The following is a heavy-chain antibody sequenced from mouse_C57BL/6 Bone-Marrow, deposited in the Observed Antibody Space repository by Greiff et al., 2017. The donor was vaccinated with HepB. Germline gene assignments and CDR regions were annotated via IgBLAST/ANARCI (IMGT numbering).Heavy chain of an antibody. CDR3: TTIYPDY. V-gene: IGHV14-4*01. CDR1: GFNIKDDY. Sequence: EVQLQQSGAELVRPGASVKLSCTASGFNIKDDYMHWVKQRPEQGLEWIGWIDPENGDTEYASKFQGQATITADTSSNTAYLQLSSLTSEDTAVYYCTTIYPDYWGQGTTLTVSS. CDR2: IDPENGDT. D-gene: IGHD1-1*01. J-gene: IGHJ2*01.